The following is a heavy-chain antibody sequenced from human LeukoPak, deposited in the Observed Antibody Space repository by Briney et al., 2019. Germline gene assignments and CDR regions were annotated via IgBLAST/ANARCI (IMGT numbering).Heavy chain of an antibody. Sequence: SETLSLTCTVSGGSISSYYWSWIRQPPGKGLEWIGYIYYGGSTNYNPSLKSRVTISVDTSKNQFSLKLSSVTAADTAVYYCARDALGYCSSTSCSDWGQGTLVTVSS. CDR1: GGSISSYY. CDR3: ARDALGYCSSTSCSD. V-gene: IGHV4-59*01. J-gene: IGHJ4*02. CDR2: IYYGGST. D-gene: IGHD2-2*01.